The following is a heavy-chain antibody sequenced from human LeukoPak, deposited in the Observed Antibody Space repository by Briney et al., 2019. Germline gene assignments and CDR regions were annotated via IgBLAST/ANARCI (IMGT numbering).Heavy chain of an antibody. J-gene: IGHJ4*02. CDR1: GYTFTSYD. Sequence: ASVKVSCKASGYTFTSYDINWVRQATGQGLEWMGWMNPNSGNTGYAQKFQGRVTMTRNTSISTAYMELSSLRSEDTAVHYCAIPTHSSGWYQEEWGQGTLVTVSS. V-gene: IGHV1-8*01. D-gene: IGHD6-19*01. CDR2: MNPNSGNT. CDR3: AIPTHSSGWYQEE.